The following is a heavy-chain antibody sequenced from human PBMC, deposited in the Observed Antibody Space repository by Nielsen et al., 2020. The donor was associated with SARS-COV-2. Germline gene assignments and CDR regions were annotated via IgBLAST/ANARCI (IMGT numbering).Heavy chain of an antibody. CDR2: ISWNSGSI. J-gene: IGHJ4*02. Sequence: GGSLRLSCAASGFTFDDYAMHWVRQAPGKGLEWVSGISWNSGSIGYADSVKGRFTISRDNSKNTLFLQMNSLRVEDTARYYCAKALSPTSSYYFDYWGRGTLVTVSS. V-gene: IGHV3-9*01. CDR1: GFTFDDYA. CDR3: AKALSPTSSYYFDY.